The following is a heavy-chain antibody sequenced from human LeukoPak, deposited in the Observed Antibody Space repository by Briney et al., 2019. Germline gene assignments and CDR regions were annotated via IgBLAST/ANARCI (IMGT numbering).Heavy chain of an antibody. CDR2: IYYSGST. Sequence: SETLSLTCTVSGGSISSYYWSWIRQPPGKGLEWIGYIYYSGSTNYNPSLKSRVTISVDTSKNQFSLKLSSVTAADTAVYYRARDRADYYDSSGYYYVFDYRGQRTLVTVSS. CDR3: ARDRADYYDSSGYYYVFDY. D-gene: IGHD3-22*01. J-gene: IGHJ4*02. V-gene: IGHV4-59*01. CDR1: GGSISSYY.